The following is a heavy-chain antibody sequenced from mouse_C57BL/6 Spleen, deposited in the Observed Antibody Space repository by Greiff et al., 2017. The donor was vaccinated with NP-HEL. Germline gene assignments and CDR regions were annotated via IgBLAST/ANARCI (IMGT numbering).Heavy chain of an antibody. CDR3: ARGYYGSSYGFAY. J-gene: IGHJ3*01. D-gene: IGHD1-1*01. V-gene: IGHV14-2*01. CDR2: IDPEDGET. Sequence: VQLQQSGAELVKPGASVKLSCTASGFNIKDYYMHWVKQRTEQGLEWIGRIDPEDGETKYAPKFKGKATITADTSSNTAYLQLSSLTSEDSAVYYCARGYYGSSYGFAYWGPGTLVTVSA. CDR1: GFNIKDYY.